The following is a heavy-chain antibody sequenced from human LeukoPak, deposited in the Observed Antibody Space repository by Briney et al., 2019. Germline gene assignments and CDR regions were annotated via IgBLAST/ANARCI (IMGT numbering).Heavy chain of an antibody. CDR2: IYYSGST. J-gene: IGHJ4*02. Sequence: PSETLSLTCTVSGGSVSSGSYYWSWIRQPPGKGLEWIGYIYYSGSTYYNPSLKSRVTISVDTSKNQFSLKLSSVTAADTAVYYCARGREWEPKVFDYWGQGTLVTVSS. D-gene: IGHD1-26*01. CDR3: ARGREWEPKVFDY. V-gene: IGHV4-61*01. CDR1: GGSVSSGSYY.